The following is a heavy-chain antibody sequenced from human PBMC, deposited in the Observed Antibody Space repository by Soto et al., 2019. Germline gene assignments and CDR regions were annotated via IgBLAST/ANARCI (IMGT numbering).Heavy chain of an antibody. D-gene: IGHD3-3*01. CDR3: ARDQNARGFWSGYYAYPYYFDY. J-gene: IGHJ4*02. CDR1: GYTFTSYG. CDR2: ISAYNGNT. V-gene: IGHV1-18*01. Sequence: QVQLVQSGAEVKKPGASVKVSCKASGYTFTSYGISWVRQAPGQGLEWMGWISAYNGNTNYAQKRQGRVTMTTDTSTSTAYMELRSLRSDDTAVYYCARDQNARGFWSGYYAYPYYFDYWGQGTLVTVSS.